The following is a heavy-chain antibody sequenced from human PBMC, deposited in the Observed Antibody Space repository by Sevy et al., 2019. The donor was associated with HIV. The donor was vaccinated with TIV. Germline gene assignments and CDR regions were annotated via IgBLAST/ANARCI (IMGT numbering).Heavy chain of an antibody. Sequence: SETLSLTCTVSGGSISSYYWSWIRQPAGKGLEWIGRIYTSGSTNYNPSLKSRVTMSVDTSKNQFSLKLSSVTAADTAVYYCARDTACWSSGYCRLPFDYWGQGTLVTVSS. D-gene: IGHD3-22*01. V-gene: IGHV4-4*07. CDR2: IYTSGST. CDR3: ARDTACWSSGYCRLPFDY. CDR1: GGSISSYY. J-gene: IGHJ4*02.